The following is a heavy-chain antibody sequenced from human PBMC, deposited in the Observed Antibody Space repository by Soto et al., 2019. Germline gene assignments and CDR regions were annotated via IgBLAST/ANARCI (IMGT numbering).Heavy chain of an antibody. CDR3: ELSHDRGERTTFRY. CDR2: INWKSDI. J-gene: IGHJ4*02. Sequence: GGSLRLSCAVSGFTFDDNAMHWVRQAPEKGLEWVSGINWKSDIGYADSVKGRFTISRDNAENSLYLQMNSLRAEDTALYYCELSHDRGERTTFRYWGQGTQVTVSS. CDR1: GFTFDDNA. D-gene: IGHD3-16*01. V-gene: IGHV3-9*01.